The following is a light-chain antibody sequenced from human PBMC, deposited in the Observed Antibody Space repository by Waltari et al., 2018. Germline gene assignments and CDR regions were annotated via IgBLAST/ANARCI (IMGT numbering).Light chain of an antibody. Sequence: IQLTQSPSSLSASVGDRVTITCRPSQGISNYLPWYQQKPGKAPKLLIYAASTLQSGVPSRFSGGGSGTDFTLTISSLQPEDFATYYCQQLNSYQWTFGQGTKVEIK. J-gene: IGKJ1*01. V-gene: IGKV1-9*01. CDR1: QGISNY. CDR3: QQLNSYQWT. CDR2: AAS.